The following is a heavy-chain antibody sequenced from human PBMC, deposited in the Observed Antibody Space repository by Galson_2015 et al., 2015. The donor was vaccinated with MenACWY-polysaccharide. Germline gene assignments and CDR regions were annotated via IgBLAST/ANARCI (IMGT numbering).Heavy chain of an antibody. Sequence: SLRLSCAASGFTFTDYYMTWIRQAPGEGLEWVSHISHSGNTVYVADSVMGRLAISRDNDKNSLYLEMNSLRVEDTAVYFCARYPKTVTARPLYGLDVWGQGTAVIVSS. CDR3: ARYPKTVTARPLYGLDV. V-gene: IGHV3-11*01. D-gene: IGHD6-6*01. J-gene: IGHJ6*02. CDR1: GFTFTDYY. CDR2: ISHSGNTV.